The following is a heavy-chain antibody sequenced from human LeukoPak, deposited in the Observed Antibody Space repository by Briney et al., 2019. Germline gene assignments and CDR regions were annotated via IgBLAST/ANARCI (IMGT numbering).Heavy chain of an antibody. V-gene: IGHV3-53*01. CDR1: GFTVSSNY. CDR2: IYSGGST. D-gene: IGHD2-2*01. CDR3: ARKKGDIVVVPAAIEVHYYYYMDV. J-gene: IGHJ6*03. Sequence: GGSLRLSCAASGFTVSSNYMSWVRQAPGKGLEWVSVIYSGGSTYYADSVKGRFTISRDNSKNTLYLQMNSLRAEDTALYYCARKKGDIVVVPAAIEVHYYYYMDVWGKGTTVTVSS.